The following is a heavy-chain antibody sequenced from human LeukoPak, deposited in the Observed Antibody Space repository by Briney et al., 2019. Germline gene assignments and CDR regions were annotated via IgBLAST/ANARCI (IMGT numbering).Heavy chain of an antibody. V-gene: IGHV4-59*08. CDR3: ARHERLQWGYGSGSYYSYFDY. J-gene: IGHJ4*02. Sequence: PSETLSLTCTVAGGSISSYYWSLIRQPPGKGLEWIGYIYYSGSTNYNPSLKSRVTISVDTSKNQFSLKLSSVTAADTAVYYCARHERLQWGYGSGSYYSYFDYWGQGTLVTVSS. CDR2: IYYSGST. CDR1: GGSISSYY. D-gene: IGHD3-10*01.